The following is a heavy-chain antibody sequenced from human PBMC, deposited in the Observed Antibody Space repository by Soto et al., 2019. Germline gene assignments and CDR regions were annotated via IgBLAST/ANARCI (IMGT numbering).Heavy chain of an antibody. Sequence: ASVKVSCKASGYTFTSYGISWVRQAPGQGLEWMGWIIAYNRNTNYAQKLQGRVTMTTDKSTSTAYMELRSLRSDDTAVYYCARAASTSGYSYGYSDYSGQGTLVTVSS. J-gene: IGHJ4*02. CDR3: ARAASTSGYSYGYSDY. CDR1: GYTFTSYG. CDR2: IIAYNRNT. D-gene: IGHD5-18*01. V-gene: IGHV1-18*04.